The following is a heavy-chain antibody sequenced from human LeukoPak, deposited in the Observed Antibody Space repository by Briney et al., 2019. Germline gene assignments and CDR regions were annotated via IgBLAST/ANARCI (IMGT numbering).Heavy chain of an antibody. CDR3: ARQGDFWSGYPSDY. D-gene: IGHD3-3*01. Sequence: SETLSLTCTVSGGSISSSSYYWGWIRQPPGKGLEWIGSIYYSGSTYYNPSLKSRVTISVDTSKNQFSLKLRSVSGADTAVYYCARQGDFWSGYPSDYWGQGTLVTVSS. J-gene: IGHJ4*02. CDR2: IYYSGST. V-gene: IGHV4-39*01. CDR1: GGSISSSSYY.